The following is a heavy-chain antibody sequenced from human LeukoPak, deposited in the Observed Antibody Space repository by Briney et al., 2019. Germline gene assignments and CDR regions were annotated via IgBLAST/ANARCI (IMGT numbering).Heavy chain of an antibody. V-gene: IGHV3-23*01. Sequence: GGSLRLSCAASGFSFSNYAMSWVRQAPGKGLEWVSAISGSGGSTYYADSVKGRFTISRDNSKNTLYLQMNSPRAEDTAVYYCAKDPLLYCSSASCYVDYWGQGALVTVSS. CDR3: AKDPLLYCSSASCYVDY. CDR2: ISGSGGST. D-gene: IGHD2-2*01. CDR1: GFSFSNYA. J-gene: IGHJ4*02.